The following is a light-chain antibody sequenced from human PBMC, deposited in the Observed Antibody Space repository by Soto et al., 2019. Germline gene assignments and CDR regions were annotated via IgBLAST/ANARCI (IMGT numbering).Light chain of an antibody. J-gene: IGLJ2*01. Sequence: QSVLTQPASVSGSPGQSITISCTGTSSDFGAYNSVSWYQQHPGKAPKLIIYEVTNRPSGVSNRFSGSKSGNTASLTVSGLQAEDEAAYYCSSFADRNTLGVFGGGTKVTVL. CDR3: SSFADRNTLGV. V-gene: IGLV2-14*01. CDR1: SSDFGAYNS. CDR2: EVT.